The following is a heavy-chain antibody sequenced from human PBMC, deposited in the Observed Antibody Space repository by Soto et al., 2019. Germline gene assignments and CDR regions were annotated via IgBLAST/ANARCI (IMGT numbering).Heavy chain of an antibody. CDR1: GFTFSNAW. CDR2: IKNKADGGTT. J-gene: IGHJ4*02. CDR3: TSGMVRGTHY. D-gene: IGHD3-10*01. V-gene: IGHV3-15*01. Sequence: GGSLRVSCAASGFTFSNAWMTWGRQAPGKGLEWVGHIKNKADGGTTDYAAPVKGRFTISRDDSKNTLYLQMNSLKTEDTAVFYCTSGMVRGTHYWGQGTLVTVSS.